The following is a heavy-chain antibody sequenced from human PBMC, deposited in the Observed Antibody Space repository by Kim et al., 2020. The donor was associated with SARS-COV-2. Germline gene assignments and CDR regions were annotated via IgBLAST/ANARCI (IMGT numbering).Heavy chain of an antibody. CDR3: ARASSTAVFGYFDY. Sequence: GGSLRLSCAASGFTFSSYGMHWVRQAPGKGLEWVAVIWYDGSNKYYADSVKGRFTISRDNSKNTLYLQMNSLRAEDTAVYYCARASSTAVFGYFDYWGQGTLVTVSS. V-gene: IGHV3-33*01. CDR2: IWYDGSNK. CDR1: GFTFSSYG. J-gene: IGHJ4*02. D-gene: IGHD3-3*01.